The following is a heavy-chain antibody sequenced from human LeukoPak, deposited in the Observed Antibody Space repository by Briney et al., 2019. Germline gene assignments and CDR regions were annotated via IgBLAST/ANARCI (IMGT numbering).Heavy chain of an antibody. CDR1: GVSMNNYY. CDR2: SYSNGST. CDR3: ARVSVGAFDI. V-gene: IGHV4-4*07. J-gene: IGHJ3*02. Sequence: SETLSLTCSVSGVSMNNYYWNWIRQPAGKGLEWIGRSYSNGSTNYNPSLKSRVTMSVDTSKNHFSLTLNSVTAADTAVFYCARVSVGAFDIWGQGTVTVSS.